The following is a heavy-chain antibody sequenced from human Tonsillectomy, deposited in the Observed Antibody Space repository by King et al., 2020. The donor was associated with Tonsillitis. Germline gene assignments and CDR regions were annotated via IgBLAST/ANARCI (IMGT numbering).Heavy chain of an antibody. Sequence: VQLVQSGAEVKKPGESLRISCKGSGYSFTSYWISWVRQMPGKCLEWMGRIDPSDSYTNCSPSFQGHVTISAAKSISTASLQWSSLKASDTAMYYCARHEKGSGWQYVDYWGQGTLVTVSS. CDR1: GYSFTSYW. D-gene: IGHD6-19*01. V-gene: IGHV5-10-1*03. CDR3: ARHEKGSGWQYVDY. CDR2: IDPSDSYT. J-gene: IGHJ4*02.